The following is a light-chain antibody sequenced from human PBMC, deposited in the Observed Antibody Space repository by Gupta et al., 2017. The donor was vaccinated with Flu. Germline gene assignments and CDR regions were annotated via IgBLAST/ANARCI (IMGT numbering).Light chain of an antibody. CDR2: DAS. CDR1: HDIARF. V-gene: IGKV1-33*01. CDR3: QQHDTLPLT. Sequence: DIQMTQSPSSLSASVGDRVTITCQASHDIARFLSWYQQKPGKAPHLLIFDASSLETGVPSRFSGSGFGTTFTFTISSLQPEDFATYYCQQHDTLPLTFGGGTEVEI. J-gene: IGKJ4*01.